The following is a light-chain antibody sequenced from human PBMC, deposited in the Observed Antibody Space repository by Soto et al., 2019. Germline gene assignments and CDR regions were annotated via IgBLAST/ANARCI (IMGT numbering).Light chain of an antibody. Sequence: QSVLTQPASVSGSPGQSITISCTGTTSDVGTYNLVSWYQQHPGKAPKLLIYEVSKRPSGVSDRFSASKSGNTASLTISGLQAEDEAAYYCCSYAGSGTPYVFGTGTKVTVL. CDR3: CSYAGSGTPYV. V-gene: IGLV2-23*02. J-gene: IGLJ1*01. CDR1: TSDVGTYNL. CDR2: EVS.